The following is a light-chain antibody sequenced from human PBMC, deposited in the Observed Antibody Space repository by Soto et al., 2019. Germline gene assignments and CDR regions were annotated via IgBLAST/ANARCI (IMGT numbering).Light chain of an antibody. CDR2: GNN. V-gene: IGLV1-40*01. CDR3: QSYDSSLSGPVV. J-gene: IGLJ2*01. Sequence: QSVLTQPPSVSGAPGQRVTISCTGSSSNIGAGYDVHWYQQLPGTAPKLLIYGNNNRPSGVPDRFSGSKSGTSASLAITGLQAEDEADYYCQSYDSSLSGPVVIGGGTKVTVL. CDR1: SSNIGAGYD.